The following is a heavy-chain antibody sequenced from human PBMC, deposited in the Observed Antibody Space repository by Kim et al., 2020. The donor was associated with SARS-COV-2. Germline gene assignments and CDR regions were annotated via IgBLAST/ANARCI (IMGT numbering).Heavy chain of an antibody. V-gene: IGHV4-34*01. Sequence: STNYSPSLKSRLTISIDPSENHVSLQLTSVTAADTAVYYCARGVITTGFDYWGQGTLVTVSS. D-gene: IGHD3-22*01. CDR3: ARGVITTGFDY. J-gene: IGHJ4*02. CDR2: ST.